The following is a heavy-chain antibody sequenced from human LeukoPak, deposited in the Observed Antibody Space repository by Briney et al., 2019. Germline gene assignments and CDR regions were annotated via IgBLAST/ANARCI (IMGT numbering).Heavy chain of an antibody. CDR1: GGSFSGYY. CDR2: INHSGST. V-gene: IGHV4-34*01. D-gene: IGHD6-6*01. J-gene: IGHJ4*02. Sequence: KPSETLSLTCAVYGGSFSGYYWSWIRQPPGKGLEWIGEINHSGSTNHNPSLKSRVTISVDTSKNQFSLKLSSVTAADTAVYYCAREIAAWWYFDYWGQGTLVTVSS. CDR3: AREIAAWWYFDY.